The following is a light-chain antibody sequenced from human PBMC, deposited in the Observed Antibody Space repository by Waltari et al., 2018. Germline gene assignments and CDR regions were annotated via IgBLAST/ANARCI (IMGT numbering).Light chain of an antibody. Sequence: QTVVTQEPSLSVYPGGTVTLTCALSSGSVSSTSYPTWYQQTPGQPPRTLVYKGISRSSGVPDRVSGSILGNTAALTITGAQADDESDYYCSMYMGSGVWVFGGGTKLTVL. J-gene: IGLJ3*02. CDR3: SMYMGSGVWV. CDR1: SGSVSSTSY. V-gene: IGLV8-61*01. CDR2: KGI.